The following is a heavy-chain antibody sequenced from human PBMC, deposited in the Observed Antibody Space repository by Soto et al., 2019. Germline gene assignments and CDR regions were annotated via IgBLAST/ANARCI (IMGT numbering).Heavy chain of an antibody. D-gene: IGHD2-2*01. CDR1: GYTFTGYY. CDR3: ARDVEVPAAMWGFYWFDP. Sequence: ASVKVSCKASGYTFTGYYMHWVRQAPGQGLEWMGRIIPNLGVTNYAQKFQGRVTITADTSTSTAYMELSSLRSEDTAVYYCARDVEVPAAMWGFYWFDPWGQGTLVTVSS. V-gene: IGHV1-2*02. CDR2: IIPNLGVT. J-gene: IGHJ5*02.